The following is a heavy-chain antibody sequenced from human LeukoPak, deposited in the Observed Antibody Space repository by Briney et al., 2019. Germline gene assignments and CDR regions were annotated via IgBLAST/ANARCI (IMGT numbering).Heavy chain of an antibody. CDR3: ARRRLQFPFDY. CDR2: INHSGST. Sequence: SETLSLTCTVSGGSISSYCWIWIRQSAGKGLEWIGEINHSGSTNYNPSLKSRATISVDTSKNQFSLKLSSVTAADTAVYYCARRRLQFPFDYWGQGTLVTVSS. CDR1: GGSISSYC. V-gene: IGHV4-34*01. J-gene: IGHJ4*02. D-gene: IGHD5-24*01.